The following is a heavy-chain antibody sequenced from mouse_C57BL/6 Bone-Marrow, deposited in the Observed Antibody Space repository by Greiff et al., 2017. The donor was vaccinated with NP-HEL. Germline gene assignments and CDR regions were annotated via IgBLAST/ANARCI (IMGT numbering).Heavy chain of an antibody. V-gene: IGHV14-3*01. CDR2: IDPANGNT. Sequence: VQLQQSVAELVRPGASVKLSCTASGFTIKNSYMPWVKQRPEQGLEWIGRIDPANGNTNYATKFQGKATITAATSSNNAYLQLSSRTSEDAAIYCCARGGTSYYALDYWGQGTSVTVSS. CDR1: GFTIKNSY. J-gene: IGHJ4*01. CDR3: ARGGTSYYALDY.